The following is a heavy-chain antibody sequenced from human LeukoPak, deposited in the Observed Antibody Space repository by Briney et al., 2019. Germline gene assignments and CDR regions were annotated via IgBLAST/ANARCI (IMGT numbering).Heavy chain of an antibody. J-gene: IGHJ6*03. Sequence: GSLRLSCAASGFTFSTYEISWVRQAPGRGLEWLSHISTSGSSIHYADSVKGRFTISRDNAKNSLYLQMNSLRVEDTAVYYCARGATTELGTVYMDVWGKGTTVTISS. CDR3: ARGATTELGTVYMDV. D-gene: IGHD4-17*01. CDR1: GFTFSTYE. CDR2: ISTSGSSI. V-gene: IGHV3-48*03.